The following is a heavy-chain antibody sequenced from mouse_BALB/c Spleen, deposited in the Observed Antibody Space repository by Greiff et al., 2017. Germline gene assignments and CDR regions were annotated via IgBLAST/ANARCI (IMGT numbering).Heavy chain of an antibody. Sequence: EVQLVESGGGLVQPGGSRKLSCAASGFTFSSFGMHWVRQAPEKGLEWVAYISSGSSTIYYADTVKGRFTISRDNPKNTLFLQMTSLRSEDTAMYYCARNRAVTWFAYWGQGTLVTVSA. CDR3: ARNRAVTWFAY. V-gene: IGHV5-17*02. D-gene: IGHD2-2*01. CDR2: ISSGSSTI. CDR1: GFTFSSFG. J-gene: IGHJ3*01.